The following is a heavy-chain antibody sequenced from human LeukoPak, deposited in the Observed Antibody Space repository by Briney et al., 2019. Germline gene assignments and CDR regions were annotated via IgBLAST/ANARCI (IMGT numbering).Heavy chain of an antibody. D-gene: IGHD3-3*01. CDR2: IYNSGST. Sequence: SETLSLTCTVSGGSISSYYWSWIRQPRGKGLEWIGYIYNSGSTNYNPSLKSRVTISVDTSKNQFSLKLSSMTAADTAVYYCARAQPDYYDFWSGYPDYWGQGTLVIVSS. CDR3: ARAQPDYYDFWSGYPDY. J-gene: IGHJ4*02. CDR1: GGSISSYY. V-gene: IGHV4-59*01.